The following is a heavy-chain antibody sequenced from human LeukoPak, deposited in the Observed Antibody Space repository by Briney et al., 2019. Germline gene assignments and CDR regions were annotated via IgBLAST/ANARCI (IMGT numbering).Heavy chain of an antibody. CDR3: ARATPIVVVVAAITDGFGWFDP. CDR2: IYYSGST. J-gene: IGHJ5*02. CDR1: GGSISSSSYY. Sequence: SETLSLTCTVSGGSISSSSYYWGWIRQPPGKGLEWIGSIYYSGSTYYNPSLKSRVTISVDTSKNQFSLKLSSVTAADTAVYYCARATPIVVVVAAITDGFGWFDPWGQGTLVTVSS. V-gene: IGHV4-39*01. D-gene: IGHD2-15*01.